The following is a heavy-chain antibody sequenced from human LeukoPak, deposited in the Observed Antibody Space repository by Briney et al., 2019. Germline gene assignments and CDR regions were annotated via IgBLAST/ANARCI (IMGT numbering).Heavy chain of an antibody. Sequence: GGSLRLSCAVSGITLSNYGMSWVRQAPGKGLEWVAGISDSGGSAKYADSVKGRFTIARDNRKNTLYLQMNSLRAEDTAVYFCAKRGVVIRVILVGFHKEAYYFESWGQGALVTVSS. V-gene: IGHV3-23*01. D-gene: IGHD3/OR15-3a*01. CDR3: AKRGVVIRVILVGFHKEAYYFES. CDR1: GITLSNYG. J-gene: IGHJ4*02. CDR2: ISDSGGSA.